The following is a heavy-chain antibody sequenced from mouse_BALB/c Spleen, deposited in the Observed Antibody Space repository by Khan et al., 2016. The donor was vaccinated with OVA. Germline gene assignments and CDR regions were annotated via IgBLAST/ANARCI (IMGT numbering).Heavy chain of an antibody. Sequence: VQLKQSGPELKKPGETVKISCKASGYTFTNFGMNWVKQAPGKGLKWMGWINTYTGEPTYADDFKGRFAFSLETSASTAYLQINNLKNEDTATXFCARPPYFSYVMVYWGQGTSVTVSS. CDR2: INTYTGEP. V-gene: IGHV9-3-1*01. CDR3: ARPPYFSYVMVY. CDR1: GYTFTNFG. J-gene: IGHJ4*01. D-gene: IGHD2-10*01.